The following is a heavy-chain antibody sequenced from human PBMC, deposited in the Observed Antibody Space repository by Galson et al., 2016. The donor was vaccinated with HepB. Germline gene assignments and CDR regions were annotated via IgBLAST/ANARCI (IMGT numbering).Heavy chain of an antibody. Sequence: SVKVSCKASGGSFNNYAISWVRQAPGQGLEWMGGIVPMFGTPNYAQKFQGRVTITAGKSTSTVYMELSSLGSEDTAVYYWARGGIFGVVILQPGSQYYYMDVWGKGTTVTVSS. CDR3: ARGGIFGVVILQPGSQYYYMDV. D-gene: IGHD3-3*01. J-gene: IGHJ6*03. V-gene: IGHV1-69*06. CDR1: GGSFNNYA. CDR2: IVPMFGTP.